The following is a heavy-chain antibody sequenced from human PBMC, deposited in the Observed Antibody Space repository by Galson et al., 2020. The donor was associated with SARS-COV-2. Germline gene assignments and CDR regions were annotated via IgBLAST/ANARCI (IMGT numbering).Heavy chain of an antibody. J-gene: IGHJ4*02. CDR1: GFTFSSYG. CDR3: ARGAAATMIVGR. Sequence: GESLKISCAASGFTFSSYGMHWVRQAPGKGLEWVAVIWYDGSNKYYADSVKGRFTISRDNSKNTLYLQMNSLRAEDTAVYYCARGAAATMIVGRWGQGTLVTVSS. V-gene: IGHV3-33*01. CDR2: IWYDGSNK. D-gene: IGHD3-22*01.